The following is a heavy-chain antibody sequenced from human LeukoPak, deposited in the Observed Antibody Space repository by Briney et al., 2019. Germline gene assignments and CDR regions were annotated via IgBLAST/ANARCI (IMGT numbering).Heavy chain of an antibody. CDR1: GGTFSIYA. V-gene: IGHV1-69*05. J-gene: IGHJ3*02. D-gene: IGHD2-21*02. Sequence: GASVKVSCKASGGTFSIYAISWVRQAPGQGLEWMGGIIPIFGTANYAQKFQGRVTITTDESTSTAYMELSSLRSEDTAVYYCAIAYCGGDCPGAFDIRGQGTMVTVSS. CDR3: AIAYCGGDCPGAFDI. CDR2: IIPIFGTA.